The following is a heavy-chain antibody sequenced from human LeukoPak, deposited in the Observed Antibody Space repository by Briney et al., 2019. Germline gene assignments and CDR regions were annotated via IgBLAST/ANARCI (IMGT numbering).Heavy chain of an antibody. Sequence: PGGSLRPSCTASGFTFGDYAMSWVRQAPGKGLEWVGFIRSKAYGGTTEYAASVKGRFTISRDDSKSIAYLQMNSLKTEDTAVYYCSSRSVWGSYRWYFDYWGQGTLVTVSS. CDR3: SSRSVWGSYRWYFDY. CDR2: IRSKAYGGTT. D-gene: IGHD3-16*02. J-gene: IGHJ4*02. V-gene: IGHV3-49*04. CDR1: GFTFGDYA.